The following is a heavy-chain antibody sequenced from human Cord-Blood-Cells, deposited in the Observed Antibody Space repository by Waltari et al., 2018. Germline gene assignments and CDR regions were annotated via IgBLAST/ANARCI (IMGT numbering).Heavy chain of an antibody. D-gene: IGHD2-15*01. CDR1: GFTFSSYG. CDR2: IWYDGSNK. CDR3: AREPLVVAATPFDY. Sequence: QVKLVESGGGVVQPGRSLRLSCAASGFTFSSYGMHWVRQAQGKGLEWVAVIWYDGSNKYYADSVKGRFTISRDNSKNTLYLQMNSLRAEDTAVYYCAREPLVVAATPFDYWGQGTLVTVSS. J-gene: IGHJ4*02. V-gene: IGHV3-33*01.